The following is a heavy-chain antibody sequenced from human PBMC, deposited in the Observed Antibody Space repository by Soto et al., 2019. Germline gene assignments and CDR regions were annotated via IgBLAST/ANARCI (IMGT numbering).Heavy chain of an antibody. CDR3: ARGASVLDFWSGYSITSWFDP. Sequence: SETLSLTCTVSGGSISSYYWSWIRQPPWKGLEWIGYIYYSGSTNYNPSLKSRVTISVDTSKNQFSLKLSSVTAADTAVYYCARGASVLDFWSGYSITSWFDPWGQGTLVTVSS. CDR1: GGSISSYY. V-gene: IGHV4-59*01. J-gene: IGHJ5*02. D-gene: IGHD3-3*01. CDR2: IYYSGST.